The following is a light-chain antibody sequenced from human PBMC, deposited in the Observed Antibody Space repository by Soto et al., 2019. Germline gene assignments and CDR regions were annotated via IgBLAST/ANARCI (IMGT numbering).Light chain of an antibody. Sequence: DIQMTQSPSALSASVGDRVTLSCRASQTISRSLAWYQQSPGKAPKVLIYDASTLESGVPSRFSGSSYGTEFTLTISSLHPDDFATYYCQQYYDFVTFGQGTRL. CDR1: QTISRS. V-gene: IGKV1-5*01. J-gene: IGKJ1*01. CDR2: DAS. CDR3: QQYYDFVT.